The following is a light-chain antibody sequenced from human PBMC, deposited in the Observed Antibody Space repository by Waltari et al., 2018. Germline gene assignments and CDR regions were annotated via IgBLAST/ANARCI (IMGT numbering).Light chain of an antibody. CDR1: SSDVGGYNL. J-gene: IGLJ1*01. CDR3: CSYAGSSTLYV. V-gene: IGLV2-23*01. CDR2: EGS. Sequence: QSALTQPASVSGSPGQSITISCTGTSSDVGGYNLVSWYQQHPGKAPKLMIYEGSKRRLGVSTRFPGSKSGHAASLTIAGLQAEDEADYYCCSYAGSSTLYVFGTGTKVTVL.